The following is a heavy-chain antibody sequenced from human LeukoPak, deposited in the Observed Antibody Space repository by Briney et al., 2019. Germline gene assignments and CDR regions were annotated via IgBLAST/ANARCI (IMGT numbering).Heavy chain of an antibody. J-gene: IGHJ4*02. CDR1: GGSISSGDYY. CDR3: ARHSSLRGSDY. D-gene: IGHD2-8*01. Sequence: SSQTLSLTCTVSGGSISSGDYYWNWIRQPPGKVLEWIGYIYYSGSTNYNPSLTSRVTISIDTSKNQFSLKLSSVTAADTAVYYCARHSSLRGSDYWGQGTLVTVSS. CDR2: IYYSGST. V-gene: IGHV4-30-4*08.